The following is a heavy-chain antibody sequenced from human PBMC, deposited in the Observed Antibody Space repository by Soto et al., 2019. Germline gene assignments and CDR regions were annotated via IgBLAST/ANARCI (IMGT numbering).Heavy chain of an antibody. J-gene: IGHJ4*02. CDR2: ISASGGST. CDR3: AKRPLRDSTFDY. V-gene: IGHV3-23*01. CDR1: GFTFSNYA. Sequence: GGSLRLSCAASGFTFSNYAMNWVRQAPGKGLEWVSGISASGGSTNYADSVKGRFTISRDNSKNTLYLQMNSLRAEDTAVYYCAKRPLRDSTFDYRGQGTLVTVSS. D-gene: IGHD1-26*01.